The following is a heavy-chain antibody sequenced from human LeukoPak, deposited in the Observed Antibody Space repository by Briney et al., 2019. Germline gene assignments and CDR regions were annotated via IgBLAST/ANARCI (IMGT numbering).Heavy chain of an antibody. CDR2: ISSSSSYI. V-gene: IGHV3-21*01. Sequence: PGGSLRLSCAASGFTFSSYSMNWVRQAPGKGLEWVSSISSSSSYIYYADSVKGRFTISRDNAKNSLYLQMNSLRAEDTAVYYCARRLVTPPLYYYGMDVWGQGTTVTVSS. CDR3: ARRLVTPPLYYYGMDV. D-gene: IGHD4-4*01. CDR1: GFTFSSYS. J-gene: IGHJ6*02.